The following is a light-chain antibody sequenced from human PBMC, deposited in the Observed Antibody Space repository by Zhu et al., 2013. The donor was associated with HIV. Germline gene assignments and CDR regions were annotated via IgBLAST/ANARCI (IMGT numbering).Light chain of an antibody. Sequence: DIQMTQSPSTLSASVGDRITITCRASQSISSWLAWYQQKPGKAPKLLIYDASSLESGVPSRFSGSGSGTEFTLTISSLQPDDFATYYCQQYNSYSPVTFGQGTKLEIK. CDR1: QSISSW. CDR3: QQYNSYSPVT. CDR2: DAS. V-gene: IGKV1-5*01. J-gene: IGKJ2*01.